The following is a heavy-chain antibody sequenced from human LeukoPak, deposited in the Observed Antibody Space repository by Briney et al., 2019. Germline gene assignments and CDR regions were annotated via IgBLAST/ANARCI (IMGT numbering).Heavy chain of an antibody. D-gene: IGHD1-26*01. CDR3: ARDVGAPTPGRNDNWFDP. V-gene: IGHV4-4*07. CDR2: IYTSGST. CDR1: GGSISSYY. Sequence: PSETLSLTCTVSGGSISSYYWSWIRQPAGKGLEWIGRIYTSGSTNYNPSLKSRVTMSVDTSKNQFSLKLSSVTAADTAVYYCARDVGAPTPGRNDNWFDPWGQGTLVPSPQ. J-gene: IGHJ5*02.